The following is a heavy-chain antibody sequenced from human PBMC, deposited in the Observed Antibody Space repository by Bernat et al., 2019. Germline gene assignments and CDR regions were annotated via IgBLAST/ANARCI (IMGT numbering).Heavy chain of an antibody. Sequence: EVQLLESGGGLVQPGGSLRLSCAASEFTFSSYAMSWVRQAPGQGLEWVSGISGSGGSTYYADSVKGRFTISRDNSKNTLFLQMNSLRAEDTAVYYCATNKVVGATMGEAGWGQGTLVTVSS. CDR1: EFTFSSYA. CDR2: ISGSGGST. J-gene: IGHJ4*02. CDR3: ATNKVVGATMGEAG. V-gene: IGHV3-23*01. D-gene: IGHD1-26*01.